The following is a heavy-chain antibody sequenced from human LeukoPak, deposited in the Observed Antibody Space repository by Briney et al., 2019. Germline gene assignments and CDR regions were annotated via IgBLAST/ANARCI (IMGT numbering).Heavy chain of an antibody. D-gene: IGHD1-26*01. Sequence: GGSLRLSCTVSGFTFSIYNMNWVRQAPGKGLEWVSLISSSSGYLYYTDSVKGRFTISRDNAKNSLYLQMNSLRAEDTAVYYCARGSEWEPLYYFDYWGQGNPVTVSS. CDR2: ISSSSGYL. V-gene: IGHV3-21*01. CDR3: ARGSEWEPLYYFDY. CDR1: GFTFSIYN. J-gene: IGHJ4*02.